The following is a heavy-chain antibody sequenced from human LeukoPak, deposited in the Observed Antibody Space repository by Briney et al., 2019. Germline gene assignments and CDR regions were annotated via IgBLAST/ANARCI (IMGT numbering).Heavy chain of an antibody. CDR1: GYTFTSYD. D-gene: IGHD1-26*01. J-gene: IGHJ1*01. V-gene: IGHV1-8*01. CDR3: ARELVGATLGAEYFQH. CDR2: MNPNSGNT. Sequence: GASVKVSCKASGYTFTSYDINWVRQATGQGLEWMGWMNPNSGNTGYAQKFQGRGTITRNTSISTAYMELSSLRSEDTAVYYCARELVGATLGAEYFQHWGQGTLVTVSS.